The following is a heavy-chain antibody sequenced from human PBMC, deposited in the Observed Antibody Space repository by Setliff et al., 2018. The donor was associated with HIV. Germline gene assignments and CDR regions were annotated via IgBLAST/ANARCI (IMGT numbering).Heavy chain of an antibody. CDR1: GYTFTSYY. V-gene: IGHV1-46*01. D-gene: IGHD3-22*01. CDR2: INPSSGST. Sequence: ASVKVSCKASGYTFTSYYMHWVRQAPGQGLEWMGIINPSSGSTTYAQKFQGRLTMTRDMSTSTVHMDLSSLRPEDTAVYYCARDLYYYDSSGYYPGNYYGMDVWGQGTTVTVSS. CDR3: ARDLYYYDSSGYYPGNYYGMDV. J-gene: IGHJ6*02.